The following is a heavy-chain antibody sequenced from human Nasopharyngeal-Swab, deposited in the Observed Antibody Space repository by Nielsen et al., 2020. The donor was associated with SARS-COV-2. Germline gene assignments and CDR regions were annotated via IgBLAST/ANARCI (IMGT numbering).Heavy chain of an antibody. CDR3: AREPGGAAAGPLFDY. D-gene: IGHD6-13*01. CDR1: GDSVSSSSAA. CDR2: TYYRSKWYN. Sequence: SETLSLTCAISGDSVSSSSAAWNWIRQSPSRGLEWLGRTYYRSKWYNDYAVSVKSRITINPDTSKNQFSLHLNSVTPEDTAVYYCAREPGGAAAGPLFDYWGQGTLVTVSS. J-gene: IGHJ4*02. V-gene: IGHV6-1*01.